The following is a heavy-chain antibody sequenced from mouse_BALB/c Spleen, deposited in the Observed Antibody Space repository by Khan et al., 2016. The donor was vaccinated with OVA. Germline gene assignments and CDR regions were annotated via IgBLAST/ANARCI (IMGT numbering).Heavy chain of an antibody. V-gene: IGHV3-6*02. CDR2: IRYDGDS. D-gene: IGHD3-1*01. CDR3: ARGGSSGPAWFAY. Sequence: EVQLQESGPGLVKPSQSLSLTCSVTGYSITSGYFWNWIRQFPGNNLEWLGYIRYDGDSNYNPSLKNRISITRETSKNQLFLKLNSVPTEDTSTYYCARGGSSGPAWFAYWGQGTLVTVSA. J-gene: IGHJ3*01. CDR1: GYSITSGYF.